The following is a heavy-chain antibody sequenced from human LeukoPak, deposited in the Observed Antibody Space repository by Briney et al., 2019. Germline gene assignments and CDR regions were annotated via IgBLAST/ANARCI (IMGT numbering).Heavy chain of an antibody. V-gene: IGHV3-48*03. D-gene: IGHD3-16*01. J-gene: IGHJ4*02. CDR3: VSAYGGLLEY. CDR1: GFTFSSYE. CDR2: ISGSASAI. Sequence: PGGSLRLSCAASGFTFSSYEMNWVRQAPRQGLEWVSYISGSASAIYYADSVKGRFTISRDNAKNSLLLQMNSLRAEDTAVYYCVSAYGGLLEYWGQGILVTVSS.